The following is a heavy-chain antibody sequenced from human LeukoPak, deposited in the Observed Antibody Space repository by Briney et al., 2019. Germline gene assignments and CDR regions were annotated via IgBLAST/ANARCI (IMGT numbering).Heavy chain of an antibody. V-gene: IGHV4-59*01. D-gene: IGHD1-26*01. Sequence: PSETLSPTCTVSGGSMSSYYWSWIRQSPGKGLEWIGYIYYSGSTNYNPSLKSRVTISVDTSKNQFSLKLSSVTAVDTAVYYCARGPVGGATYYDGDAFDIWGQGTMVTVSS. CDR1: GGSMSSYY. CDR3: ARGPVGGATYYDGDAFDI. CDR2: IYYSGST. J-gene: IGHJ3*02.